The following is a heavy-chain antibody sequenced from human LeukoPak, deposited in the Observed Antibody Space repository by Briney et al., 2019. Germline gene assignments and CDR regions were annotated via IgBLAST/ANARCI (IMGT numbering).Heavy chain of an antibody. Sequence: PGGSLRLSCAASGFTFSSYSMNWVRQAPGKGPEWVSSITSSSSYIYYADSVKGRFTISRDNARNSLYLQMNSLRAEDTALYYCARDGDTVLTRGYYYYMDVWGKGTTVTVSS. J-gene: IGHJ6*03. CDR3: ARDGDTVLTRGYYYYMDV. D-gene: IGHD4-23*01. CDR2: ITSSSSYI. V-gene: IGHV3-21*01. CDR1: GFTFSSYS.